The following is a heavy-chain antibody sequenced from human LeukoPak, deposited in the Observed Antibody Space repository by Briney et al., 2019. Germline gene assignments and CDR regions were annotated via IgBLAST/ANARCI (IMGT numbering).Heavy chain of an antibody. J-gene: IGHJ6*03. CDR1: GGSISSGGYS. V-gene: IGHV4-30-4*07. Sequence: SQTLSLTCAVSGGSISSGGYSWSWIRQPPGKGPEWIGYIYYSGSTHYNPSLKSRVTISVDTSKNQFSLKLSSVTAADTAVYYCTRGSIAYYYMDVWGKGTTVTISS. CDR2: IYYSGST. D-gene: IGHD3-22*01. CDR3: TRGSIAYYYMDV.